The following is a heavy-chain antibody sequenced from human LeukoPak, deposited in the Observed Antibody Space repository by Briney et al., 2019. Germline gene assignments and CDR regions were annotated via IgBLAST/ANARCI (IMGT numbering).Heavy chain of an antibody. CDR3: ARDASGYYDSSGYFAEYFQY. CDR2: INSSSSYI. V-gene: IGHV3-21*04. D-gene: IGHD3-22*01. J-gene: IGHJ1*01. CDR1: GFTFSSYN. Sequence: GGALRLSCAASGFTFSSYNMNWVRQAPGKGLEWVSSINSSSSYIYYADSVKGRFTISRDNSKNTLYLQMNSLRVEDTAVYYCARDASGYYDSSGYFAEYFQYWGQGALVTVSS.